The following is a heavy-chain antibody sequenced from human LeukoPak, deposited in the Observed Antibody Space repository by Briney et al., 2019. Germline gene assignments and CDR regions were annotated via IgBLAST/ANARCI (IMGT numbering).Heavy chain of an antibody. V-gene: IGHV3-74*01. CDR3: VRDLILVWTPGDDFDH. D-gene: IGHD3-16*01. J-gene: IGHJ4*02. CDR1: GFTFSHYC. CDR2: INERATII. Sequence: GGSLRLSCAASGFTFSHYCMLWVRQAPGKGLEWVSRINERATIISYADSVKGRFTISRENARNTLYLQMNSLTAEDTAVYYCVRDLILVWTPGDDFDHWGEGTLVTVSS.